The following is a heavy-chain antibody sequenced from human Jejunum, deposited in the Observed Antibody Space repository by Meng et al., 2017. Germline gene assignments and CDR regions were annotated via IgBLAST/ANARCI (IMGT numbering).Heavy chain of an antibody. CDR3: AGWGSRNY. J-gene: IGHJ4*02. V-gene: IGHV3-7*01. Sequence: GGSLRLSCEASGFTFSTYWMNWVRQPPGKGLEWVANINPDGSVKTYVDSVKGRFTVSRDNARNSVYLQMNSLRVEDTGVYYCAGWGSRNYWGQGTLVTGSS. CDR2: INPDGSVK. CDR1: GFTFSTYW. D-gene: IGHD7-27*01.